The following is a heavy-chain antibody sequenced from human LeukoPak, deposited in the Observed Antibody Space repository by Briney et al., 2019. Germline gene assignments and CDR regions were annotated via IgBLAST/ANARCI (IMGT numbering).Heavy chain of an antibody. J-gene: IGHJ3*02. V-gene: IGHV3-23*01. CDR2: ISGSGDST. D-gene: IGHD1-26*01. CDR1: GFTFSSYA. CDR3: AKDWSGPGGAFDI. Sequence: GGSLRLSCAASGFTFSSYAMSWVRQAPGKGLEWVSAISGSGDSTYYADSVKGRFTISRDNSKNTLYLQMNSLRAEDTAVYYCAKDWSGPGGAFDIWGQGTMVTVSS.